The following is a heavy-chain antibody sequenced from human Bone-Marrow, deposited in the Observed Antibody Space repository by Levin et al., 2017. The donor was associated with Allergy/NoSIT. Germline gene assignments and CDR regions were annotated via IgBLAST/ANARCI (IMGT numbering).Heavy chain of an antibody. J-gene: IGHJ4*02. CDR3: ATRPGTHGYFDY. Sequence: SETLSLTCTVSGGSITTYYWSWIRKSPGKGLEWVGYIRAGGSTNYNPSLNGRVTISLDTSRSQFSLTLTSVTAAATAVYFCATRPGTHGYFDYWGQGNLVTVSS. V-gene: IGHV4-59*01. CDR1: GGSITTYY. CDR2: IRAGGST.